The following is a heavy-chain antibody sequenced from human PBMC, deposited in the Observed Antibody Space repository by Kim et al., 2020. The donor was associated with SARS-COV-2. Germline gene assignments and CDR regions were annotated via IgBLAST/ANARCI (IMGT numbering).Heavy chain of an antibody. Sequence: VKGRFTISRDNSKNTLYLQMNSLRAEDTAVYYCAKRGYYYGTSASHTFDIWGQGTMVIVSP. CDR3: AKRGYYYGTSASHTFDI. V-gene: IGHV3-23*01. D-gene: IGHD3-22*01. J-gene: IGHJ3*02.